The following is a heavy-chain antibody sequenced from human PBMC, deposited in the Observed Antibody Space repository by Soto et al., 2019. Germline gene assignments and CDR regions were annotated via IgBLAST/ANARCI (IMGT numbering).Heavy chain of an antibody. CDR1: GYTFTDFG. V-gene: IGHV1-18*01. D-gene: IGHD3-22*01. J-gene: IGHJ4*02. CDR3: ARRYYYDSTGYLVDY. Sequence: ASVKVSCKASGYTFTDFGITWVRQAPGQGLEWMGWASAYNGNTKYAQKFQGRVTMTTDTSTTTAYMELSTLRSEDTAVYYCARRYYYDSTGYLVDYWGQGTLVTVSS. CDR2: ASAYNGNT.